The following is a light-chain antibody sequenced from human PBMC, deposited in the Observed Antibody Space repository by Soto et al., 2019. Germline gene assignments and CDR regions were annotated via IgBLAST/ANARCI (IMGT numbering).Light chain of an antibody. J-gene: IGKJ1*01. Sequence: EIEMTQSPATLSVSPGERATLSCRSSQSVGRKLAWYQQKPGQAPRLLIYDASNRAMGVPARFSGSGSGTEFTLTSSSLQAEDVAGYNCQQYDIWPPWTFGQGTKVEI. CDR2: DAS. V-gene: IGKV3-15*01. CDR3: QQYDIWPPWT. CDR1: QSVGRK.